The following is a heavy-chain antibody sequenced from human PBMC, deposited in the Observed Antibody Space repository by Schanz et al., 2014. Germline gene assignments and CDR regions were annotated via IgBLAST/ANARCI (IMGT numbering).Heavy chain of an antibody. V-gene: IGHV3-11*05. Sequence: QVQLVDSGGGLVKPGGSLRLSCAASGFTFSDYYMTWIRQAPGKGLEWVSDISDSGDSTHYADSVKGRFTMSRDNAKNSLYLQMNSLRAEDTALYYCAKDMGTGTASYYYGMDVWGQGTTVTVSS. CDR3: AKDMGTGTASYYYGMDV. CDR1: GFTFSDYY. CDR2: ISDSGDST. D-gene: IGHD1-1*01. J-gene: IGHJ6*02.